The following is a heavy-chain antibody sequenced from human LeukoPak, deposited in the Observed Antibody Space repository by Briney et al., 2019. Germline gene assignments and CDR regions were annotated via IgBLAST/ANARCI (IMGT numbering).Heavy chain of an antibody. D-gene: IGHD6-19*01. J-gene: IGHJ6*02. CDR1: GFTFSSYD. CDR3: ARAPVVAVDGLGNLYYYYGMDV. Sequence: GGSLRLSCAASGFTFSSYDMHWVRQATGKGLEWVSAIGTAGDTYYPGSVKGRFTISRENAKNSLYLQMNSLRAGDTAVYYCARAPVVAVDGLGNLYYYYGMDVWGQGTTVTVSS. V-gene: IGHV3-13*01. CDR2: IGTAGDT.